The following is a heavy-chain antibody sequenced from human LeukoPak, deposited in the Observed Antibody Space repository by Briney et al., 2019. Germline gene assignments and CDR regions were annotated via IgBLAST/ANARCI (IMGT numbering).Heavy chain of an antibody. CDR3: ARPEVGGYFDAFDI. CDR1: GGSISSSSYY. D-gene: IGHD3-22*01. J-gene: IGHJ3*02. Sequence: SETPSLTCTVSGGSISSSSYYWGWIRQPPGKGLEWIGSIYYSGSTYYNPSLKSRVTISVDTSKNQFSLKLSSVTAADTAVYYCARPEVGGYFDAFDIWGQGTMVTVSS. CDR2: IYYSGST. V-gene: IGHV4-39*01.